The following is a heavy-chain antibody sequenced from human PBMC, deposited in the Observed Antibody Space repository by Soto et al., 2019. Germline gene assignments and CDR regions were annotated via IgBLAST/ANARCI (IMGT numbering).Heavy chain of an antibody. CDR3: AHRPNCWSTSCFYFDY. CDR1: GFSFSTSGVG. D-gene: IGHD2-2*01. Sequence: QITLKESGPTLVKPTQTLTLTCTSSGFSFSTSGVGVGWIRQPPGKALEWLALVYWDDEKRYSPSLKSRLTITKDTSKNQVVLTMTNMDPVDTATYYCAHRPNCWSTSCFYFDYWGQGILVTVSS. CDR2: VYWDDEK. V-gene: IGHV2-5*02. J-gene: IGHJ4*02.